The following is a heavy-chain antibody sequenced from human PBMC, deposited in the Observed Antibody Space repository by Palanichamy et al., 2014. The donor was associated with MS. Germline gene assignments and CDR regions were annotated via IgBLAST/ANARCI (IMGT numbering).Heavy chain of an antibody. J-gene: IGHJ5*01. CDR3: TRRTHREDS. CDR1: GGSVGSGGYY. D-gene: IGHD5-24*01. CDR2: IYYSETT. Sequence: QVQLQESGPGLVKPSQTLSLTCTVSGGSVGSGGYYWTWIRQRPGKGLEWIGYIYYSETTYYNPSLQSRVSISVDTSKNQFSLKLTSVTAADTAVYYCTRRTHREDSWGRGTLVTVSS. V-gene: IGHV4-31*03.